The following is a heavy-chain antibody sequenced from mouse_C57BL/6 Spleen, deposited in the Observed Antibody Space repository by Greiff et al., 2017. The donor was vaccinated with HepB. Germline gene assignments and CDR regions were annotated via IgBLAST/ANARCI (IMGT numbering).Heavy chain of an antibody. D-gene: IGHD2-2*01. V-gene: IGHV1-66*01. J-gene: IGHJ2*01. CDR3: AIYYCYDRGFDY. CDR2: IYPGSGNT. CDR1: GYSFTSYY. Sequence: VKLQESGPELVKPGASVKISCKASGYSFTSYYIHWVKQRPGQGLEWIGWIYPGSGNTKYNEKFKGKATRTADTSSSTAYMKLSSLTSEDSAVYYCAIYYCYDRGFDYWGQGTTLTVSS.